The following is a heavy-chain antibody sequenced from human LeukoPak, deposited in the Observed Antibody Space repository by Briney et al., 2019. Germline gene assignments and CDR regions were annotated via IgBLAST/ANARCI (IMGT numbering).Heavy chain of an antibody. Sequence: GGSLRLSCAASGFTVSSNYMSWVRQAPGKGLEWVSVIYSGGSTYYADSVKGRFTISRDNSKNTLYLQMNSLRAEDTAVYYCARGIHSYGYYYYYYMDVWGKGTTVTISS. V-gene: IGHV3-53*01. CDR3: ARGIHSYGYYYYYYMDV. J-gene: IGHJ6*03. CDR2: IYSGGST. D-gene: IGHD5-18*01. CDR1: GFTVSSNY.